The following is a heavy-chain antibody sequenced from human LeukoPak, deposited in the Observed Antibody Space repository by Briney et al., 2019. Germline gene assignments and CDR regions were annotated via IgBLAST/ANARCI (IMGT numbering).Heavy chain of an antibody. J-gene: IGHJ6*03. CDR2: IFYDGSTK. Sequence: QTGGSLRLSCAASGFTFSNYAMHWVRQAPGKGLEWVAVIFYDGSTKYYADSVKGRFTISRDNSKNTLYLQMNSLRAEDTAVYNCAKGRGWEASYYYYYMDVWGKGTTVTISS. V-gene: IGHV3-30*04. D-gene: IGHD1-26*01. CDR1: GFTFSNYA. CDR3: AKGRGWEASYYYYYMDV.